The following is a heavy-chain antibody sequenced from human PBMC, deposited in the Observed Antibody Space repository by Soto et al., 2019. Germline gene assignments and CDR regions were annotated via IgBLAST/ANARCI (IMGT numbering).Heavy chain of an antibody. D-gene: IGHD1-26*01. CDR3: ARDQYAVGGDF. V-gene: IGHV1-18*01. J-gene: IGHJ4*02. Sequence: QVQMVQSGVEVKKPGASVKVSCTASGYTFTDYGVSWVRQAPGQGLEWMGWINTYNGQTNYAQKVQGRVTMTTDTSTATAYMELRSLNPDDTAVYYCARDQYAVGGDFWGLGTLVTVSS. CDR2: INTYNGQT. CDR1: GYTFTDYG.